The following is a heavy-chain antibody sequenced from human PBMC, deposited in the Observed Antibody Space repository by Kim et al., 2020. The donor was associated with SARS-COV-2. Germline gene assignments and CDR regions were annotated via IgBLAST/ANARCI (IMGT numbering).Heavy chain of an antibody. CDR2: IYYSGST. D-gene: IGHD6-19*01. J-gene: IGHJ4*02. Sequence: SETLSLTCTVSGGSISSSCYYWGWIRQPPGKGLDWIGRIYYSGSTYYNPSLKSRVTISVDTSKNQFSLKLSSVTAADTAVYYCARPISSSGWYVYWGQGTLVTVS. CDR1: GGSISSSCYY. V-gene: IGHV4-39*01. CDR3: ARPISSSGWYVY.